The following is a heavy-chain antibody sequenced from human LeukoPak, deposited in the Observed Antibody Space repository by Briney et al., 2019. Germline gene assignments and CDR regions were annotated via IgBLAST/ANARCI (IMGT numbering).Heavy chain of an antibody. CDR1: GGSVSSGSYY. J-gene: IGHJ6*04. D-gene: IGHD2-2*01. Sequence: SETLSLTCTVSGGSVSSGSYYWSWIRQPPGKGLEWIGYIYYSGSTNYNPSLKSRVTMSVDTSKNQFSLKLSFVTAADTAVYYCARWHIVVVPAARGTYGMDVWGKGTTVTVSS. CDR2: IYYSGST. CDR3: ARWHIVVVPAARGTYGMDV. V-gene: IGHV4-61*01.